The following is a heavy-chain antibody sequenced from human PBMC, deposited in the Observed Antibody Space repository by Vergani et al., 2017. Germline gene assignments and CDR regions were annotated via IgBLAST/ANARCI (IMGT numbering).Heavy chain of an antibody. D-gene: IGHD3-22*01. V-gene: IGHV3-9*01. Sequence: EVQLVESGGGLVQPGRSLRLSCAASGFTFDDYAMHWVRQAPGKGLEWVSGISWNSGSIGYADSVTGRFTISRDNAKNSLYLQMNSLRAEDTALYYCAKDTHYDSSGYSXFDYWGQGTLVTVSS. CDR3: AKDTHYDSSGYSXFDY. CDR1: GFTFDDYA. CDR2: ISWNSGSI. J-gene: IGHJ4*02.